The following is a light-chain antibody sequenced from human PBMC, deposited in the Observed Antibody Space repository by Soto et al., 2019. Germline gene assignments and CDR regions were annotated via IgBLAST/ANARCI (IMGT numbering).Light chain of an antibody. CDR2: GAS. J-gene: IGKJ1*01. V-gene: IGKV3-20*01. CDR3: QQYGSSGT. Sequence: EIVLTQSPGTLSLSPGERATLSCRASQSVSNNYLAWYQQKPGQAPRLLIYGASNRATRIPYRFSGSGSGTDLTITISRLEPEDFAVYYCQQYGSSGTFGQGTKVEIK. CDR1: QSVSNNY.